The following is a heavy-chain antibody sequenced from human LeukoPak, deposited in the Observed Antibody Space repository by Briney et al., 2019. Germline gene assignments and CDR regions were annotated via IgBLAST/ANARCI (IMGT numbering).Heavy chain of an antibody. CDR2: IKSKTDGGTT. CDR3: TADMTSNWSDNAFDI. CDR1: GFTFSNAW. V-gene: IGHV3-15*01. J-gene: IGHJ3*02. D-gene: IGHD1-1*01. Sequence: NSGGSLRLSCAASGFTFSNAWMSWVRQAPGKGLEWVGRIKSKTDGGTTDYAAPVKGRFTISRDDSKNTLYLQMNSLKTEDTAVYYCTADMTSNWSDNAFDIWGQGTMVTVSS.